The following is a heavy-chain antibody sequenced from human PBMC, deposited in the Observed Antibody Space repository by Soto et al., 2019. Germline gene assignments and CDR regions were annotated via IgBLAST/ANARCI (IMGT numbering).Heavy chain of an antibody. D-gene: IGHD4-17*01. CDR3: GSSPATTGTTYYYYYGMDV. Sequence: ASVKVSCKASGYTFTGYYMHWVRQAPGQGLEWMGWINPNSGGTNYAQKFQGWVTMTRDTSISTAYMELSRLRSDDTAVYYCGSSPATTGTTYYYYYGMDVWGQGTTVTVSS. CDR2: INPNSGGT. J-gene: IGHJ6*02. CDR1: GYTFTGYY. V-gene: IGHV1-2*04.